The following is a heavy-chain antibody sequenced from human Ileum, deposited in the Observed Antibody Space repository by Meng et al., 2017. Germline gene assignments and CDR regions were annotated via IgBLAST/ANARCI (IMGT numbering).Heavy chain of an antibody. Sequence: VPLQESGPGLVSPSVTLSLTCTVSGGSISSSFYWGWLRQSPGKGLEWIGQIYLAGSPNYNPSLESRVTISVDKSKNQFSLRLTSVTAADTAIFYCVRHGGKYFDSWGQGTLVTVSS. CDR2: IYLAGSP. CDR3: VRHGGKYFDS. D-gene: IGHD2-15*01. J-gene: IGHJ4*02. V-gene: IGHV4-4*02. CDR1: GGSISSSFY.